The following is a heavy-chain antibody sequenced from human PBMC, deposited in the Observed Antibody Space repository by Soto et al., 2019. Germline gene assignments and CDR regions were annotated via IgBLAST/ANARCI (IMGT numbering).Heavy chain of an antibody. CDR1: GGSFSGYY. Sequence: SETLSLTCAVYGGSFSGYYWSWIRQPPGKGLEWIGEINHSGSTNYNPSLKSRVTISVDTSKNQFSLKLSSVTAADTAVYYCARARGQQPVRAWFDPWGQGTLVTVSS. CDR3: ARARGQQPVRAWFDP. J-gene: IGHJ5*02. CDR2: INHSGST. V-gene: IGHV4-34*01. D-gene: IGHD6-13*01.